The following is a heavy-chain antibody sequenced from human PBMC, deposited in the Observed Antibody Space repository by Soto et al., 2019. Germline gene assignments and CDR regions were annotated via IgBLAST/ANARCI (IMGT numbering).Heavy chain of an antibody. CDR2: INPSGGST. CDR1: GYTFTSYY. J-gene: IGHJ4*02. V-gene: IGHV1-46*01. Sequence: ASVKVSCKASGYTFTSYYMHWVRQAPGQGLEWMGIINPSGGSTSYAQKFQGRVTMTRDTSTSTVYMELSSLRSEDTAVYYCARDSEMITFGGVIVIGVHEHWGQGTLVTVSS. D-gene: IGHD3-16*02. CDR3: ARDSEMITFGGVIVIGVHEH.